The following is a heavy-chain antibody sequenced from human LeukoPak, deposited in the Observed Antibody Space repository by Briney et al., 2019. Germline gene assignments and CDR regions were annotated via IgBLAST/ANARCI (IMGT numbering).Heavy chain of an antibody. CDR2: IWYDGSNK. CDR1: GFTFSSYG. D-gene: IGHD3-10*01. J-gene: IGHJ4*02. V-gene: IGHV3-33*01. CDR3: ARDSTYGDFDY. Sequence: PGGSLRLSCAASGFTFSSYGMHWVRQAPGKGLEWVAVIWYDGSNKYYADSVKGRFTISRDNAKNSLYLQMNSLRAEDTAVYYCARDSTYGDFDYWGQGTLVTVSS.